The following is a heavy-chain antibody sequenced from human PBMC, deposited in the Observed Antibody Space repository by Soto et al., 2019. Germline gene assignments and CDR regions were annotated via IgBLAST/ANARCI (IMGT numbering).Heavy chain of an antibody. CDR3: ASYGSGTKVSSSYFDY. D-gene: IGHD3-10*01. J-gene: IGHJ4*02. CDR2: ISAYNGNT. Sequence: ASVKVSCKASGYTFTSYGISWVRQAPGQGLEWMGRISAYNGNTNYAQKLQGRVTMTTDKSTSTAYMELSSLRSEDTAVYYCASYGSGTKVSSSYFDYWGQGTLVTVSS. V-gene: IGHV1-18*01. CDR1: GYTFTSYG.